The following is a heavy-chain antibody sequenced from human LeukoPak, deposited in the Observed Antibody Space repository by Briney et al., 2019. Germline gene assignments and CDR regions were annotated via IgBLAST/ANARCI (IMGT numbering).Heavy chain of an antibody. CDR2: ISYDGSNK. CDR1: GFTFSSYA. J-gene: IGHJ3*01. CDR3: TTFVALRAFDV. D-gene: IGHD3-10*02. V-gene: IGHV3-30*14. Sequence: SGGSLRLSCAASGFTFSSYAMHWVRQAPGKGLEWVAVISYDGSNKYYADSVKGRFTISRDTSKNTLFLQMSSLTVEDTAVYYCTTFVALRAFDVWGQGTMVTVS.